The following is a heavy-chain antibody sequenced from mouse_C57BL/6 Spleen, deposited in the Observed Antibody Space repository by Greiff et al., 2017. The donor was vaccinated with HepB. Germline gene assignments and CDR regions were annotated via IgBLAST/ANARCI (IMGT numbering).Heavy chain of an antibody. CDR1: GYSITSGYY. D-gene: IGHD2-5*01. CDR2: ISYDGSN. CDR3: AREDYSNYVWCAY. Sequence: VQLKESGPGLVKPSQSLSLTCSVTGYSITSGYYWNWIRQFPGNKLEWMGYISYDGSNNYNPSLKNRISITRDTSKNQFFLKLNSVTTEDTATYYCAREDYSNYVWCAYWGQGTLVTVSA. J-gene: IGHJ3*01. V-gene: IGHV3-6*01.